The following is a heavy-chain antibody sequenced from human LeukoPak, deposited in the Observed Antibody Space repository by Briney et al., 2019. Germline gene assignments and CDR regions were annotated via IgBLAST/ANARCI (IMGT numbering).Heavy chain of an antibody. J-gene: IGHJ6*04. V-gene: IGHV1-69*13. D-gene: IGHD6-6*01. CDR3: ALIRSSIAAPHLEMDV. CDR2: IIPIFGTA. Sequence: ASVKVSCKASGGTFSSYAISWVRQAPGQGLEWMGGIIPIFGTANYAQKFQGRVTITADESTSPAYTELSSLRSEDTAVYYCALIRSSIAAPHLEMDVWGKGTTVTVSS. CDR1: GGTFSSYA.